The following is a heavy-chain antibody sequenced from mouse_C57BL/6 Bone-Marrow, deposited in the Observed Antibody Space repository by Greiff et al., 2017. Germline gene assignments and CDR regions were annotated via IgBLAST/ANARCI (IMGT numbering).Heavy chain of an antibody. CDR2: IDPEDGET. CDR3: ARYNGNHEYAIAY. V-gene: IGHV14-2*01. CDR1: GFNIKDYY. D-gene: IGHD2-1*01. J-gene: IGHJ4*01. Sequence: VQLQQSGAELVKPGASVKLSCTASGFNIKDYYMHWVKQRTEQGLEWIGRIDPEDGETKYAPKFQGKATITADASSNTASLHLSSLRSADTAVYDCARYNGNHEYAIAYWGQGTSVTVSA.